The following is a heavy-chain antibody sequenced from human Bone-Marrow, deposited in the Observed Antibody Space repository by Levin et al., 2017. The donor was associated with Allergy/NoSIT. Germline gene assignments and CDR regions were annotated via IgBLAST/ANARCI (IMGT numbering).Heavy chain of an antibody. Sequence: SGGSLRLSCAASGFIFSNYGMHWVRQAPGKGLEWVAVISYDGGNEYYADSVKGRFTISRDNSKNTLYLQMNSLRADDTAVYYCAKEDQQWLEYFDHWGQGTLLTVSS. CDR1: GFIFSNYG. V-gene: IGHV3-30*18. CDR2: ISYDGGNE. CDR3: AKEDQQWLEYFDH. D-gene: IGHD6-19*01. J-gene: IGHJ4*02.